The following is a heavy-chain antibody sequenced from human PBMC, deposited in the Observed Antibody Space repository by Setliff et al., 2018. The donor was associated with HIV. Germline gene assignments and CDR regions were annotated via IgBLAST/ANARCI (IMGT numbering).Heavy chain of an antibody. CDR2: IYTSGST. D-gene: IGHD3-10*01. Sequence: PSETLSLTCTVSGGSISSGSYYWSWIRQPAGKGPEWIGHIYTSGSTKSNPSLKSRVTISVDTSKNQFSLRLSSVTAADTAVYYCARGSHYYGSGSSYDYWGQGTLVTV. J-gene: IGHJ4*02. CDR1: GGSISSGSYY. V-gene: IGHV4-61*09. CDR3: ARGSHYYGSGSSYDY.